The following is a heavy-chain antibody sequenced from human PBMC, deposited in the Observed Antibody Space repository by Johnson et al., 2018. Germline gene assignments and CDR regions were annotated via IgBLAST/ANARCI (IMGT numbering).Heavy chain of an antibody. CDR3: EKELGYGSGSSCVVNYYYMDV. V-gene: IGHV3-30*18. D-gene: IGHD2-15*01. CDR1: GFTFSTYA. CDR2: ISYDGSNK. Sequence: QVQLVQSGGGVVQPGRSLRLSCAASGFTFSTYAMYWVRQAPGKGLEWVAVISYDGSNKYYADSVKGRFTISRDNSKNTLYLKMNSLGAVDTAVYYCEKELGYGSGSSCVVNYYYMDVWGKGTTVTVSS. J-gene: IGHJ6*03.